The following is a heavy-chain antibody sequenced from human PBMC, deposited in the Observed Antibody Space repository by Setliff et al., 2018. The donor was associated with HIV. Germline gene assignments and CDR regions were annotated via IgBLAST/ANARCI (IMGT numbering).Heavy chain of an antibody. V-gene: IGHV4-34*09. CDR1: SGSLSGYY. D-gene: IGHD3-10*01. J-gene: IGHJ4*02. CDR3: ATSPAGEILGSRPFYFDY. Sequence: SETLSLTCAVYSGSLSGYYWGWIRQPPGKGLEWVGSIYYSGSTYYSPSLKSRVTISEDTSKNQFSLKMRSVTTADTAVYYCATSPAGEILGSRPFYFDYWGQGTLVTVSS. CDR2: IYYSGST.